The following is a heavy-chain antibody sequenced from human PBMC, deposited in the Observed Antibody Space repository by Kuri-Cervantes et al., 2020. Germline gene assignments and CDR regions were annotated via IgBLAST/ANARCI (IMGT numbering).Heavy chain of an antibody. CDR2: ISSSGSTI. J-gene: IGHJ6*03. CDR1: GFTFSSYG. CDR3: ARIWSTVGYYYYYMDV. Sequence: GGSLRLSCAASGFTFSSYGVHWVRQAPGKGPEWLSYISSSGSTIYYADSVKGRFTISRDNAKNSLYLQMNSLRAEDTAVYYCARIWSTVGYYYYYMDVWGKGTTVTVSS. D-gene: IGHD1-26*01. V-gene: IGHV3-48*04.